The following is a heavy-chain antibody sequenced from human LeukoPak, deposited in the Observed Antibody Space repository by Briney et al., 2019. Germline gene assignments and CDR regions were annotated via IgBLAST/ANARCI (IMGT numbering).Heavy chain of an antibody. CDR1: GCTFSSYG. J-gene: IGHJ5*02. V-gene: IGHV3-21*01. D-gene: IGHD3-16*01. Sequence: KPGGSLRLSCAASGCTFSSYGMNWVRQAPGKGLEWVSSISSSSSYIYYADSVKGRFTIFRDNAKNSLYLQMNSLRAEDTAVYYCARDWDSWYENWGQGTLVTVSS. CDR2: ISSSSSYI. CDR3: ARDWDSWYEN.